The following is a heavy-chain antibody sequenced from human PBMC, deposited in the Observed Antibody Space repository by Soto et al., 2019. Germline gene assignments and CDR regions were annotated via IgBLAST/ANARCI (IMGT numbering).Heavy chain of an antibody. CDR2: IYYSGST. D-gene: IGHD3-16*01. V-gene: IGHV4-31*03. Sequence: SETLSLTCTVSGGSISGGGYYWSWIRQHPGKGLEWIGYIYYSGSTYYNPSLKSRVTISVDTSKNQFSLKLSSVTAADTAVYYCARHMGDSAMRYYYYGMDGWGQGTTVTVAS. CDR3: ARHMGDSAMRYYYYGMDG. CDR1: GGSISGGGYY. J-gene: IGHJ6*02.